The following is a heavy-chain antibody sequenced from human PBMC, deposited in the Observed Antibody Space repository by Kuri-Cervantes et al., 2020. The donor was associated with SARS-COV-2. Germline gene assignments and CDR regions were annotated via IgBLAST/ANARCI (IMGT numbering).Heavy chain of an antibody. CDR1: GFTFSSYG. CDR2: IRYDGSNK. D-gene: IGHD1-14*01. CDR3: AKYSEDHYSYYYYYMDV. V-gene: IGHV3-30*02. Sequence: GGSLRLSCAASGFTFSSYGMHWVRQAPGKGLEWVAFIRYDGSNKYYADSVKGRFTISRDNSKNTLYLQMNSLRAEETAVYYCAKYSEDHYSYYYYYMDVWGKGTTVTVSS. J-gene: IGHJ6*03.